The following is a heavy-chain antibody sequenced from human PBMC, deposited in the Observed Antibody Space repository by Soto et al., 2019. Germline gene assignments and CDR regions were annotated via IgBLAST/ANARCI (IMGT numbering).Heavy chain of an antibody. CDR1: GFTFSSYG. CDR3: AKVRGVLPLFDFDY. V-gene: IGHV3-30*18. J-gene: IGHJ4*02. CDR2: ISYDGSNK. D-gene: IGHD3-10*01. Sequence: GGSLRLSCAASGFTFSSYGMHWVRQAPGKGLEWVAVISYDGSNKYYADSVKGRFTISRDNSKNTLYLQMNSLRAEDTAVYYCAKVRGVLPLFDFDYWGQGILVTVSS.